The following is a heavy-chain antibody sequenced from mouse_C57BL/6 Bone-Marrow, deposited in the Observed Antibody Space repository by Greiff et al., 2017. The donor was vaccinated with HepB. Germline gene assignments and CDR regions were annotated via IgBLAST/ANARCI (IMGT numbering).Heavy chain of an antibody. J-gene: IGHJ2*01. Sequence: DVQLQQSGPGLVKPSQSLSLTCSVTGYSITSGYYWNWIRQFPGNKLEWMGYISYDGSNNYNPSLKNRISITRDTSKNQFFLKLNSVTTEDTATFYCARVYGYDGSYYFDYWGQGTTLTVSS. CDR1: GYSITSGYY. CDR2: ISYDGSN. CDR3: ARVYGYDGSYYFDY. V-gene: IGHV3-6*01. D-gene: IGHD2-2*01.